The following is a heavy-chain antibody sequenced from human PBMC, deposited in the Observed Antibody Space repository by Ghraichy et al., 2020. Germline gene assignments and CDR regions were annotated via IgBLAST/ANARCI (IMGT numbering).Heavy chain of an antibody. J-gene: IGHJ6*02. Sequence: SQTLSLTCAVYGGSFSGYYWSWIRQPPGKGLEWIGEINHSGSTNYNPSLKSRVTISVDTSKNQFSLKLSSVTAADTAVYYCARRWAYYYGSGSYFHYYYGMDVWGQGTTVTVSS. D-gene: IGHD3-10*01. CDR1: GGSFSGYY. V-gene: IGHV4-34*01. CDR2: INHSGST. CDR3: ARRWAYYYGSGSYFHYYYGMDV.